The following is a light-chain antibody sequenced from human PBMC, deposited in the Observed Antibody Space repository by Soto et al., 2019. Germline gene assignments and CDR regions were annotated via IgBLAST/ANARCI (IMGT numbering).Light chain of an antibody. CDR3: QQYNYWPWT. V-gene: IGKV3-15*01. Sequence: IVMTQSPATLSVSPGERATLSCRASQSVSSNLAWYQQKPGQAPRLLIYGASTRATGIPARFSGSASGTEFTLTISSLQSEDFAVYYCQQYNYWPWTFGQGTKVEIK. CDR1: QSVSSN. J-gene: IGKJ1*01. CDR2: GAS.